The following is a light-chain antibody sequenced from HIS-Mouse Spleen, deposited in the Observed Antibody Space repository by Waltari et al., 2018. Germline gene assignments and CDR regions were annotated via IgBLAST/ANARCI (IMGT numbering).Light chain of an antibody. J-gene: IGLJ6*01. CDR3: CSYAGSSTNV. V-gene: IGLV2-23*01. CDR1: SSDVGSYNL. Sequence: ITISCTGTSSDVGSYNLVSWYQQHPGKAPKLMIYEGSKRPSGVSNRFSGSKSGNTASLTISGLQAEDEADYYCCSYAGSSTNVFGSGTKVTVL. CDR2: EGS.